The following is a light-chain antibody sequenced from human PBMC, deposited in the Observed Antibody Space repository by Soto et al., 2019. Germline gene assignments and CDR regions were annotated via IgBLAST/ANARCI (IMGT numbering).Light chain of an antibody. Sequence: DIVMTQSPHSLSVSLGGRATIKCKCSQSVLYSSTNKNYLAWYQQKPGEPPKLLIYWASTRESGVPDRFSGNGSGTDFTLTISSLEPEDFAVYYCQQRSNWITFGQGIRRENK. CDR3: QQRSNWIT. J-gene: IGKJ5*01. CDR2: WAS. V-gene: IGKV4-1*01. CDR1: QSVLYSSTNKNY.